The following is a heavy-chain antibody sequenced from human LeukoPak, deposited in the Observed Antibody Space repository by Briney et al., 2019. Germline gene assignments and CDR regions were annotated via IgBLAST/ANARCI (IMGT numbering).Heavy chain of an antibody. CDR2: IYHNGDT. J-gene: IGHJ4*02. V-gene: IGHV4-4*02. Sequence: SGTLSLTCDVSGGSLTSSNWWSWARPPPGKGLEWIGEIYHNGDTNYNPSLKSRVTISVDKSKNQFSLKVRSVTAADTAQYYCARGYSGYDYYFDYWGQGTLVTVSS. CDR1: GGSLTSSNW. D-gene: IGHD5-12*01. CDR3: ARGYSGYDYYFDY.